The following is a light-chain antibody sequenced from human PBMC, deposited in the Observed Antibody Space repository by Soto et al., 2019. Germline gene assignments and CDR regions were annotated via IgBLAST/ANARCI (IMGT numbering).Light chain of an antibody. CDR1: QSVSSSY. Sequence: EIVLTQSPGTLSLSPGERATLSCRASQSVSSSYLAWYQQKPGQAPRLLIYGASSRATGIPDRFSGSGSGTDFTLTISSLEPEDFALYYCQQYGSSPTFGEGTKVEIK. J-gene: IGKJ4*01. CDR2: GAS. CDR3: QQYGSSPT. V-gene: IGKV3-20*01.